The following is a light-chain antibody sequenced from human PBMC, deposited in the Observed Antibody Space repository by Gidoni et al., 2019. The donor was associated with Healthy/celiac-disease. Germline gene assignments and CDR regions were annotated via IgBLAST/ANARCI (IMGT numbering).Light chain of an antibody. CDR2: GAS. V-gene: IGKV3-20*01. CDR3: QQYGSSPWT. J-gene: IGKJ1*01. CDR1: QRVSSSY. Sequence: EIVLTQYPGTLSLSPGERAALSCRASQRVSSSYLAWYQQKPGQAPRLLIYGASSRATGIPDRFSGSGSGTDFTLTISRLEPEVFAVYYCQQYGSSPWTFGQGTKVEIK.